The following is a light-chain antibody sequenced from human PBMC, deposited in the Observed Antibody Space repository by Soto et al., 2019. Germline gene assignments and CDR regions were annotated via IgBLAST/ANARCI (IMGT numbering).Light chain of an antibody. CDR2: DVS. V-gene: IGKV1-5*01. CDR3: QQYKSYPLT. Sequence: DIQMTQSPSTLSAFVGDRVTITCRASQSFTTWLAWYQQKPGKAPQLLIYDVSNLESGVPSRFSGSGSGTDFTLTISSLQPDDFATYYCQQYKSYPLTFGGGTKVEIK. J-gene: IGKJ4*01. CDR1: QSFTTW.